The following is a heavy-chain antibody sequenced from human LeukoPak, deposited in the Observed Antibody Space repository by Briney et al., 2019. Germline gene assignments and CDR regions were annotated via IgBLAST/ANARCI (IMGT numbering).Heavy chain of an antibody. V-gene: IGHV3-30*03. Sequence: GGSLRLSCAASGFTFSSYSMNWVRQAPGKGLEWVAVISYDGSNKYYADSVKGRFTISRDNSKNTLYLQMNSLRAEDTAVYYCARSGGGIYYYFGMDVWGQGTTVTVSS. J-gene: IGHJ6*02. CDR2: ISYDGSNK. CDR1: GFTFSSYS. D-gene: IGHD6-25*01. CDR3: ARSGGGIYYYFGMDV.